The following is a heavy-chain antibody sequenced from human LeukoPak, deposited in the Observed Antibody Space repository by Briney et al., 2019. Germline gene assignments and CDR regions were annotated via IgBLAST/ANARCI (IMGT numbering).Heavy chain of an antibody. CDR3: ARGNSGYSEFDY. D-gene: IGHD5-12*01. V-gene: IGHV3-48*02. CDR1: GFTFSSYS. J-gene: IGHJ4*02. CDR2: ISSSSSTI. Sequence: GGSLRLSCAASGFTFSSYSMNWVRQAPGKGLEWVSCISSSSSTIYYADSVKGRFTISRDNAKNSLYLQMNSLRDEDTAVYYCARGNSGYSEFDYWGQGTLVTVSS.